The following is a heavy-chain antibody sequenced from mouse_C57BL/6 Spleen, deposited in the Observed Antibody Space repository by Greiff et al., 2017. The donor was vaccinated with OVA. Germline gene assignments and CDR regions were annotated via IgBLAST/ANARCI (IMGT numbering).Heavy chain of an antibody. Sequence: VQLQESGAELARPGASVKLSCKASGYTFTSYGISWVKQRTGQGLEWIGEIYPRSGNTYYTEKFKGKATLTAAKSSRPASMALRSLTSEDSAVYFGSLTTGGLRVYGGQGTLGTVSA. CDR2: IYPRSGNT. J-gene: IGHJ3*01. CDR3: SLTTGGLRVY. D-gene: IGHD1-1*01. V-gene: IGHV1-81*01. CDR1: GYTFTSYG.